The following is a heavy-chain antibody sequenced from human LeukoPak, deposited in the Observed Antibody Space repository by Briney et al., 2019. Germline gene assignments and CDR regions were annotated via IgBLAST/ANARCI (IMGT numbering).Heavy chain of an antibody. CDR3: ARGLPDSSSGGNDAFDI. D-gene: IGHD6-13*01. V-gene: IGHV4-34*01. J-gene: IGHJ3*02. Sequence: PSETLSPTCAVYGGSFSGYHWSWIRQPPGKGLEWIGEINHSGSTNYNPSLKSRVIISVDTSKNQFSLKVNSVTAADTSVYYCARGLPDSSSGGNDAFDIWGQGTMVTVSS. CDR1: GGSFSGYH. CDR2: INHSGST.